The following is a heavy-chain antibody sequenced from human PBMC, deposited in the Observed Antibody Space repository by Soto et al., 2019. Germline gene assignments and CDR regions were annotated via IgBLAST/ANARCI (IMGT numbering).Heavy chain of an antibody. Sequence: SETLSLTCTVSGGSISSYYWSWIRQPPGKGLEWIGYIYYSGSTNYNPSLKSRVTISVDTSKDQFSLKLSSVTAADTAVYYCARDHQMRYFDWLPSYGYYYYGMDVWGQGTTVTVSS. CDR3: ARDHQMRYFDWLPSYGYYYYGMDV. J-gene: IGHJ6*02. D-gene: IGHD3-9*01. CDR2: IYYSGST. CDR1: GGSISSYY. V-gene: IGHV4-59*01.